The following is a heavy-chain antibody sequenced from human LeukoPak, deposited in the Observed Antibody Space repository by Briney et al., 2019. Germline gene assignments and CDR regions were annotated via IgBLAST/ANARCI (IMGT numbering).Heavy chain of an antibody. CDR2: IYYSGGT. V-gene: IGHV4-59*01. J-gene: IGHJ6*04. CDR1: GGSIRSYF. CDR3: ARGRSPEV. Sequence: PSETLSLTCTVSGGSIRSYFWSWIRQPPGKGLEWIGYIYYSGGTNYNPYLKDRVTVSVDTSKNQFSLKVRSVTAADTAVYYCARGRSPEVWGRGTTVTVSS.